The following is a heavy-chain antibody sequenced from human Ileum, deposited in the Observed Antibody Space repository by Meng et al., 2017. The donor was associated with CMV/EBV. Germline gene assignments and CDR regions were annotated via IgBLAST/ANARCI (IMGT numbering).Heavy chain of an antibody. CDR3: ARTGPYYFDC. J-gene: IGHJ4*02. V-gene: IGHV3-23*01. CDR2: INPNGGST. Sequence: GESLKISCAASGFTFSSNGMSWVRQAPGKGLECVSAINPNGGSTYYIDSVKGRFTISRDNSKNTLYLQMDSLRAEDTAVYYCARTGPYYFDCWGQGTLVTVSS. CDR1: GFTFSSNG.